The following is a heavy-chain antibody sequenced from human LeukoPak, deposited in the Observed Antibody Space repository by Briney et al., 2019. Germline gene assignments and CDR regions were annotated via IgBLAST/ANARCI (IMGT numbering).Heavy chain of an antibody. V-gene: IGHV4-39*07. J-gene: IGHJ6*03. D-gene: IGHD6-13*01. Sequence: SETLSLTCTVSGGSISSSSYYWGWIRQPPGKGLEWIGNMYYSGSTYYNPSLKSRVTMSVDTYNKQFSLKLTSVTAADTAVYYCARDLGARTYSSSWMNYYYYYMDVWGKGTTVTISS. CDR1: GGSISSSSYY. CDR2: MYYSGST. CDR3: ARDLGARTYSSSWMNYYYYYMDV.